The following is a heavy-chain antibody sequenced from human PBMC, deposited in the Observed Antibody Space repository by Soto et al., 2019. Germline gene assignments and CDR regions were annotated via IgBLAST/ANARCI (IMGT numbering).Heavy chain of an antibody. D-gene: IGHD1-20*01. Sequence: EVQLVESGGGLVQPGGSLRLSCVASGLTFSDHHMDWVRQAPGKGLEWVGRIRNKANSYTTDYVASVKGRFTISRDDSKNSLYLQMNSLKPEDTAVYYCARRITGARPADGAYWGQGTLVTVSS. CDR1: GLTFSDHH. J-gene: IGHJ4*02. CDR3: ARRITGARPADGAY. CDR2: IRNKANSYTT. V-gene: IGHV3-72*01.